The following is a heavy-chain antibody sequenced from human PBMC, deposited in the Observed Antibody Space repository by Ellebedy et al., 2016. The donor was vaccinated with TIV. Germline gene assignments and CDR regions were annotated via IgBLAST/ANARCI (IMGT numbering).Heavy chain of an antibody. D-gene: IGHD3-22*01. CDR3: AAEFFTASYYYDSSGRDAFDI. J-gene: IGHJ3*02. CDR1: GFTFTSSA. Sequence: SVKVSXKASGFTFTSSAMQWVRQARGQRLEWIGWIVVGSGNTNYAQKFQERVTITRDMSTSTAYMELSSLRSEDTAVYYCAAEFFTASYYYDSSGRDAFDIWGQGTMVTVSS. V-gene: IGHV1-58*02. CDR2: IVVGSGNT.